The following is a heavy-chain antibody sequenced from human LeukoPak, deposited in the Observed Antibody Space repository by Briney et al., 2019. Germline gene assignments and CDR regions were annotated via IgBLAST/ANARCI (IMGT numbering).Heavy chain of an antibody. CDR2: ISAYNGNT. V-gene: IGHV1-18*01. J-gene: IGHJ4*02. D-gene: IGHD5-18*01. CDR1: GYTFTSYG. Sequence: ASVKVSCKASGYTFTSYGISWVRQAPGQGLEWMGWISAYNGNTNYAQKLQGRVTMTTDTSTSTAYMELSRLRSDDTAVYYCASCWGIQLWFKSWGQGTLVTVSS. CDR3: ASCWGIQLWFKS.